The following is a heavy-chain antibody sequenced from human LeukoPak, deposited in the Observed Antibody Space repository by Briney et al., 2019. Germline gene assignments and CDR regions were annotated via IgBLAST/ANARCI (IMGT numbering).Heavy chain of an antibody. CDR2: INQGGTVK. V-gene: IGHV3-7*04. CDR1: MYICRTNW. D-gene: IGHD5-12*01. J-gene: IGHJ4*02. CDR3: VKDVGGGYHVVTVGY. Sequence: GGSLTLSCAASMYICRTNWVPGIRQAPGKGLEWVANINQGGTVKNYADSVKGRFTVSRDNAENSLYLQLSSLRVEDTGVYYCVKDVGGGYHVVTVGYWGQGTLVTV.